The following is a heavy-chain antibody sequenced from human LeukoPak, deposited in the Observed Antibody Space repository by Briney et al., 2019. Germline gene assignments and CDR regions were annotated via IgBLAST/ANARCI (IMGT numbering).Heavy chain of an antibody. CDR2: ISGTGTYK. V-gene: IGHV3-21*01. J-gene: IGHJ3*02. CDR1: GFTFSTYN. Sequence: PGGSLRLSCAASGFTFSTYNFIWVRQAPGKGLEWVSSISGTGTYKSYADSVRGRFTISREYLQMNSLGAEDTAVYYCTSRVGDTPDIWGQGTMVTVSS. D-gene: IGHD2-15*01. CDR3: TSRVGDTPDI.